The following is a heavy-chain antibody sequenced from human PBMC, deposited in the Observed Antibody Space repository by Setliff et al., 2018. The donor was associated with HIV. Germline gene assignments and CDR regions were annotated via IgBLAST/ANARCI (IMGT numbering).Heavy chain of an antibody. CDR3: ASSGSGSYINWFGP. V-gene: IGHV3-30*03. CDR1: GFTVSSNY. D-gene: IGHD3-10*01. CDR2: ISYDGSNE. Sequence: PGGSLRLSCAASGFTVSSNYMSWVRQAPGKGLEWVSVISYDGSNESYADSVKGRFTISRDNVKNTLYLQMNSLRAEDTAVYYCASSGSGSYINWFGPWGQGTLVTVSS. J-gene: IGHJ5*02.